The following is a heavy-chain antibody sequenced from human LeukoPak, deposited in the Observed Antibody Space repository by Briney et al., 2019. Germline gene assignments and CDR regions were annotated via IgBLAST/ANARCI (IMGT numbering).Heavy chain of an antibody. V-gene: IGHV4-59*12. CDR3: ARGAVLRFLEWLFDAFDI. CDR1: GGSISTYY. Sequence: SETLSLTCTVSGGSISTYYWNWIRQPPGKGLERIGYIYYSGTTNYNPSLKSRVTISVDTSKNQFSLKLSSVTAADTAVYYCARGAVLRFLEWLFDAFDIWGQGTMVTVSS. J-gene: IGHJ3*02. D-gene: IGHD3-3*01. CDR2: IYYSGTT.